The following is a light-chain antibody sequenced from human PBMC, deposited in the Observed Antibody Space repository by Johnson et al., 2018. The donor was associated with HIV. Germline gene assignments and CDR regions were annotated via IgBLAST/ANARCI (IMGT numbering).Light chain of an antibody. CDR2: DNN. V-gene: IGLV1-51*01. J-gene: IGLJ1*01. CDR1: SSNIGNNY. CDR3: VGWDSSLSGYG. Sequence: QSVLTQPPSVSAAPGQKVTISCSGSSSNIGNNYVSWYQQLPGTAPKLLIYDNNKRPSGIPDRFSGSKSGTSATLGITGLQTGDEADYYCVGWDSSLSGYGFGTGTTVTVL.